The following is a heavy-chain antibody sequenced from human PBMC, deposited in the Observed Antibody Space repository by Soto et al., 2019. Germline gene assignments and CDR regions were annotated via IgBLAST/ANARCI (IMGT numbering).Heavy chain of an antibody. V-gene: IGHV1-8*01. Sequence: QVQLVQSGAEVKKPGASVKVSCKASGYTFTSYDINWVRQATGQGLEWMGWMNPNSGNTGYAQKFRGRVTMTRNTSISTAYMELSSLRSEDTAVYYCARAGIAAAEYYFDYWGQGTLVTVSS. CDR3: ARAGIAAAEYYFDY. CDR1: GYTFTSYD. J-gene: IGHJ4*02. CDR2: MNPNSGNT. D-gene: IGHD6-13*01.